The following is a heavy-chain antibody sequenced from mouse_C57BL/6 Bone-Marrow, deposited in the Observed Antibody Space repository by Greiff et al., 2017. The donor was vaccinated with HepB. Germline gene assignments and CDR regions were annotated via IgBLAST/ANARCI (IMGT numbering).Heavy chain of an antibody. D-gene: IGHD1-1*01. Sequence: QVHVKQPGAELVKPGASVKVSCKASGYTFTSYWMHWVKQRPGQGLEWIGRIHPSDSDTNYNQKFKGKATLTVDKSSSTAYMQLSSLTSEDSAVYYCARYDYGSSYDYYAMDYWGQGTSVTVSS. CDR2: IHPSDSDT. CDR1: GYTFTSYW. J-gene: IGHJ4*01. V-gene: IGHV1-74*01. CDR3: ARYDYGSSYDYYAMDY.